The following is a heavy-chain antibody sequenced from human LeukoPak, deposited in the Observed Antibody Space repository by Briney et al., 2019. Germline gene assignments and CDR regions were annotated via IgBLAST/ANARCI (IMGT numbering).Heavy chain of an antibody. D-gene: IGHD3-9*01. J-gene: IGHJ5*02. CDR3: ARDMTDWWFDP. CDR1: GGSITSGGYY. Sequence: SQTLSLTCTVSGGSITSGGYYWSWIRQHPGKGLEWIGYIYYSGSTHYNPSLKSRVTISVDTSKNQFSLKLSSVTAADTAVYYCARDMTDWWFDPWGQGTLVTVSS. V-gene: IGHV4-31*03. CDR2: IYYSGST.